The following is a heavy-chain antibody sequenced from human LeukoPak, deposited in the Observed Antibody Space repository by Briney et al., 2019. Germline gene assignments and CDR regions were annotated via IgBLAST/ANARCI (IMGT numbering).Heavy chain of an antibody. CDR3: ARRSAAKDAFDI. CDR1: GFTFDDYG. J-gene: IGHJ3*02. CDR2: INWSGGTT. Sequence: GGSLRLSCAASGFTFDDYGMSWVRQAPGKGLEWVSGINWSGGTTLYADSVKGRFTISRDNAKNTLYLQMNSLRAEDTAVYYCARRSAAKDAFDIWGQGTKVTVSS. V-gene: IGHV3-20*04. D-gene: IGHD6-25*01.